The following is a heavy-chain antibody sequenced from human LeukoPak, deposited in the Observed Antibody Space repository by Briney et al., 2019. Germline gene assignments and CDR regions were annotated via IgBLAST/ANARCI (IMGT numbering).Heavy chain of an antibody. CDR2: ISGSGGST. CDR1: GFTFSSYA. Sequence: PGGSLRLSCAASGFTFSSYAMSWVRQAPGKGLEWVSAISGSGGSTYYADSVKGRFTISRDNSKNTLYLQMNSLRAEDTAVYYCAKDGGYSYGPPRGDYMDVWDKGTTVTVSS. J-gene: IGHJ6*03. V-gene: IGHV3-23*01. CDR3: AKDGGYSYGPPRGDYMDV. D-gene: IGHD5-18*01.